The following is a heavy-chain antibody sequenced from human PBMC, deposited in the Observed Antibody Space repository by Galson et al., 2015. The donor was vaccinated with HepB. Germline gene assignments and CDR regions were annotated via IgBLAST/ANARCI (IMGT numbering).Heavy chain of an antibody. CDR2: IYWDDDK. CDR3: AHRDVEMATIIGYYFDY. D-gene: IGHD5-24*01. Sequence: PALVKPTQTLTLTCTFSGSSLSTSGVGVGWIRQPPGKALEWLALIYWDDDKRYSPSLKSRLTITKDTSKNQVVLTMTNMDPVDTATYYCAHRDVEMATIIGYYFDYWGQGTLVTVSS. J-gene: IGHJ4*02. CDR1: GSSLSTSGVG. V-gene: IGHV2-5*02.